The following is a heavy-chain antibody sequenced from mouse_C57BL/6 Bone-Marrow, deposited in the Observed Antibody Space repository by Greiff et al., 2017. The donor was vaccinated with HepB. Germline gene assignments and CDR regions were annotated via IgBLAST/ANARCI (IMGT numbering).Heavy chain of an antibody. V-gene: IGHV5-9*01. CDR2: ISGGGGNT. CDR3: ARPGYGSSYWYFDV. J-gene: IGHJ1*03. Sequence: EVQVVESGGGLVKPGGSLKLSCAASGFTFSSYTMSWVRQTPEKRLEWVATISGGGGNTYYPDSVKGRFTISRDNAKNTLYLQMSSLRSEDTALYYCARPGYGSSYWYFDVWGTGTTVTVSS. D-gene: IGHD1-1*01. CDR1: GFTFSSYT.